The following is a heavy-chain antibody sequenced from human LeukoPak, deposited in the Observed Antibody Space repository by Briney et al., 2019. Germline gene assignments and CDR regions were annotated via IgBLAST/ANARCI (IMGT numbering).Heavy chain of an antibody. CDR2: IYYSGST. J-gene: IGHJ5*02. Sequence: SETLSLTCTVSGYSISSYYWSWIRQPPGKGLEWIGYIYYSGSTNYNPSLKSRVTISVDTSKNQLSLKLSSVTAADTAVYYCARDQGWFDPWGQGTLVTVSS. V-gene: IGHV4-59*01. CDR3: ARDQGWFDP. CDR1: GYSISSYY.